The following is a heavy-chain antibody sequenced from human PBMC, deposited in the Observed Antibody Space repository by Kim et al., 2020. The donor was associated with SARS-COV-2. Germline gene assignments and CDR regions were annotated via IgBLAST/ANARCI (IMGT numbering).Heavy chain of an antibody. CDR1: GFASSNYW. CDR2: INKDGSIT. V-gene: IGHV3-74*01. J-gene: IGHJ3*01. CDR3: ARGFNWAFDV. Sequence: GGSLRLSCAASGFASSNYWMNWVRQVPGKGLVWVSCINKDGSITLDADSVRGRFTISRDNAKNSLYLQMNSLRGEDAAVYFCARGFNWAFDVWGQGTLVTVAS.